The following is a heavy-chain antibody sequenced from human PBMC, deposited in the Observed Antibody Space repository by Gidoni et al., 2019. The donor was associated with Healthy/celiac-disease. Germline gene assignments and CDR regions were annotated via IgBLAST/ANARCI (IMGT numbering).Heavy chain of an antibody. Sequence: EVQLVEAGGGLVQPGGSLRLSWAASGFAFSSVWMSWVRQASGKVLEVVANIKQDGSEKYYVDSVKGRFTISRDNAKNSLYLQMNSLRAEDTAVYYCARARDSYGSYVDYWGQGTLVTVSS. V-gene: IGHV3-7*01. D-gene: IGHD5-18*01. J-gene: IGHJ4*02. CDR3: ARARDSYGSYVDY. CDR2: IKQDGSEK. CDR1: GFAFSSVW.